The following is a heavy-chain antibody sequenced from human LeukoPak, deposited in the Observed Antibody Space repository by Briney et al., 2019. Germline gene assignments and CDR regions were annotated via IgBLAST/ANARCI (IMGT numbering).Heavy chain of an antibody. V-gene: IGHV3-23*01. CDR2: LSGSGGST. D-gene: IGHD2-21*02. Sequence: GGSLRLSCAASGFTFSNYAMSWVRQAPGKGLEWVSGLSGSGGSTYYADSVKGRFTISRDNFKNTLCLQMNSLRAEDTAVYYCAKGGGGDFPFDYWGQGTLVTVSS. CDR3: AKGGGGDFPFDY. J-gene: IGHJ4*02. CDR1: GFTFSNYA.